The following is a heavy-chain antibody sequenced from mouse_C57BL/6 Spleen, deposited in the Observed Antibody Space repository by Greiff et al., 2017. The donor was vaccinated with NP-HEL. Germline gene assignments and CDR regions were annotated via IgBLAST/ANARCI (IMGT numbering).Heavy chain of an antibody. Sequence: VQLQQSGAELVKPGASVKMSCKASGYTFTSYWITWVKQRPGQGLEWIGDIYPGSGSTNYNEKFKSKATLTVATSSSTAYMQLSSLTSEDSAVYYCARSYPYYYAMDYWGQRTSVTVSS. V-gene: IGHV1-55*01. CDR3: ARSYPYYYAMDY. J-gene: IGHJ4*01. D-gene: IGHD2-10*01. CDR1: GYTFTSYW. CDR2: IYPGSGST.